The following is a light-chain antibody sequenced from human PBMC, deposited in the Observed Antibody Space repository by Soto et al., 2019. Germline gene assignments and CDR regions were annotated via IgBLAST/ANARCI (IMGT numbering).Light chain of an antibody. CDR1: QGLVHSDGDTY. V-gene: IGKV2-30*02. Sequence: DVVMTQSPLSLPVTLGQPASISCRSTQGLVHSDGDTYLNRFQQRPGQSTTRLIYKVSNRDSEVPDRFRGSGSGTDFTLKISRLEAEDVGVYYCMQGTHGPRTFGQGTKLDIK. CDR2: KVS. J-gene: IGKJ2*01. CDR3: MQGTHGPRT.